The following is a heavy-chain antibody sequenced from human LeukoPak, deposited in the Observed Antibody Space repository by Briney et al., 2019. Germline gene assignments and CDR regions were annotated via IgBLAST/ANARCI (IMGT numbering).Heavy chain of an antibody. D-gene: IGHD3-3*01. CDR3: ARVVEWLFQYYYYYYMDV. Sequence: ASVKVSCKASGYTFTSYAMNWVRQAPGQGLEWMGWINTNTGNPTYAQGFTGRFAFSLDTSVSTAYLQISSLKAEDTAVYYCARVVEWLFQYYYYYYMDVWGKGTTVTVSS. CDR1: GYTFTSYA. J-gene: IGHJ6*03. CDR2: INTNTGNP. V-gene: IGHV7-4-1*02.